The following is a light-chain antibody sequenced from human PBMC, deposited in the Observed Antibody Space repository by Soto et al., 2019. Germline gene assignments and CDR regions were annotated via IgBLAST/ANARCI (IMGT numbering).Light chain of an antibody. CDR3: QQYGSSPRT. V-gene: IGKV3-20*01. CDR2: GAS. CDR1: QSVSSSF. Sequence: EIVLTQSPGTLSLSPGERATLSCRASQSVSSSFLAWYQQKPGQAPRLLIYGASSRATGIPDRFSRSGSGTAFTLTISRLEPEDFAVYYCQQYGSSPRTFGQGTKVAIK. J-gene: IGKJ1*01.